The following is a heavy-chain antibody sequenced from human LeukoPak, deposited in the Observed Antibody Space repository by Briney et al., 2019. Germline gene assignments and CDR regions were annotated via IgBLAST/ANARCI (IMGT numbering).Heavy chain of an antibody. CDR3: ARHKGYYYDSSGLDAFDI. V-gene: IGHV4-59*08. J-gene: IGHJ3*02. CDR2: IYYTGTT. D-gene: IGHD3-22*01. CDR1: GGSVSSYY. Sequence: SETLSLTCTVSGGSVSSYYWSWIRQPPGKGLDWIGYIYYTGTTVYNPSLKSRVTISLDASKNQFSLMLSSVTAADTALYYCARHKGYYYDSSGLDAFDIWGQGTMVPVSS.